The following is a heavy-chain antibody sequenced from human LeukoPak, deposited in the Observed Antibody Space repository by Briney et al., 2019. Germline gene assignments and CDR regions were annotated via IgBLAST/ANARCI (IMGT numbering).Heavy chain of an antibody. CDR1: GLTVGVAG. Sequence: QPGGSLRLSRAASGLTVGVAGMHSVRQAPGKGLEWVSAITGNGGSTYYADSVKGRFTISRDNSKSTLYLQMNRLRAEDTAIYYCANRSCSGTTCYPLDYWGQGTLVTVSS. J-gene: IGHJ4*02. CDR2: ITGNGGST. CDR3: ANRSCSGTTCYPLDY. V-gene: IGHV3-23*01. D-gene: IGHD6-19*01.